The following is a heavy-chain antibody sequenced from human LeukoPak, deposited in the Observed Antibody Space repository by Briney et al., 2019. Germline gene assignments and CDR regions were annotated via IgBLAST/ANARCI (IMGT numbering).Heavy chain of an antibody. CDR1: GFTFSSYA. D-gene: IGHD4-23*01. V-gene: IGHV3-23*01. J-gene: IGHJ4*02. CDR3: AKGGNGKYFDY. Sequence: GGSLRLSCAASGFTFSSYAMSRVRQAPGKGLEWVSGISNSGGSTYYADSVKGRFTISRDNSKNTLYLQMNSLRAEDTAVYYCAKGGNGKYFDYWGQGTLVTVSS. CDR2: ISNSGGST.